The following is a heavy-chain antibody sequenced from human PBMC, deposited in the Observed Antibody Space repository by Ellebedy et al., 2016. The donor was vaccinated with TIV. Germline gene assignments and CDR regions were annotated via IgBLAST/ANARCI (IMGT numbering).Heavy chain of an antibody. CDR1: GFPFINHA. CDR3: AKFAGVHVWYFDY. V-gene: IGHV3-23*05. Sequence: PGGSLRLSCAASGFPFINHALSWVRQAPGKGLEWVSTIDKSGRSTYYADSVKGRFTSSRDNSKNTLYLQVNSLTAEDTAVYYCAKFAGVHVWYFDYWGQGTLVTVSS. D-gene: IGHD2-21*01. J-gene: IGHJ4*02. CDR2: IDKSGRST.